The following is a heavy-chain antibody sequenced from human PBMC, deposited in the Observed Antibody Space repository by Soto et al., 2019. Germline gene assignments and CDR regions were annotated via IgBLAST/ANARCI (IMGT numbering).Heavy chain of an antibody. Sequence: PGGFLRLSCAASGFIFSIYSMNWVRQAPGKGLEWVSYISSSSSIIYYSDSVKGRFTISRDNAKNSLYLQMNSLRDEDTAVYYFAILGPYGSGSYSFRYNWFDPWGQGTLVTVSS. D-gene: IGHD3-10*01. CDR2: ISSSSSII. J-gene: IGHJ5*02. CDR3: AILGPYGSGSYSFRYNWFDP. CDR1: GFIFSIYS. V-gene: IGHV3-48*02.